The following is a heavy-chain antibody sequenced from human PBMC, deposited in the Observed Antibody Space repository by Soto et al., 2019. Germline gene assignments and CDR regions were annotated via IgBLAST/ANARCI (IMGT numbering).Heavy chain of an antibody. D-gene: IGHD5-12*01. Sequence: SVKVSCKASGFTFTSSAMQWVRQARGQRLEWIGWIVVGSGNTNYAQKFQERVTITRDMSTSTAYMELSSLRSEDTAVYYCAAVKVATRPTDFDYWGQGTLVTVSS. CDR1: GFTFTSSA. V-gene: IGHV1-58*02. CDR3: AAVKVATRPTDFDY. CDR2: IVVGSGNT. J-gene: IGHJ4*02.